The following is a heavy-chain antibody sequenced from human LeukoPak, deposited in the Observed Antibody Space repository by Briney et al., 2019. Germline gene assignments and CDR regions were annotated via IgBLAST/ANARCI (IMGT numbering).Heavy chain of an antibody. V-gene: IGHV1-18*01. J-gene: IGHJ6*02. Sequence: ASVKVSCKASGYAFTSYGISWVRQAPGPGLEWMGWISAYNGNTNYAQKLQGRVTMTTDTSTSTAYMELRSLRADDTALYYSARVNDSSGYYSLSGMDVWGQGTTVTVSS. CDR3: ARVNDSSGYYSLSGMDV. CDR2: ISAYNGNT. CDR1: GYAFTSYG. D-gene: IGHD3-22*01.